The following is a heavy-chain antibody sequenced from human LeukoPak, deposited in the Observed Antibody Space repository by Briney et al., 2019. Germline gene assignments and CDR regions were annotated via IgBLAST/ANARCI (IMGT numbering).Heavy chain of an antibody. CDR1: GGSISSGGYS. CDR3: ARYSSGYSFDY. D-gene: IGHD3-22*01. CDR2: IYHSGST. Sequence: PSETLSLTCAVSGGSISSGGYSWSWIRQPPGKGLEWIGYIYHSGSTYYNPSLKSRVTISVDGSKNQFSLKLSSVTAADTAVYYCARYSSGYSFDYWGQGTLVTVSS. V-gene: IGHV4-30-2*01. J-gene: IGHJ4*02.